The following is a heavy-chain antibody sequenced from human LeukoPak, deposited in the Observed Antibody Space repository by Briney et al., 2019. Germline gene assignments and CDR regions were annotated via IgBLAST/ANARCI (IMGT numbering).Heavy chain of an antibody. D-gene: IGHD4-17*01. CDR1: GFNFSSYW. CDR2: IKEDGREK. Sequence: QPGGSLRLSCAASGFNFSSYWMSLVRQAPGKGLEWVANIKEDGREKYYVDSVKGRFNISRDNAKKSLYLPMTSLSAKDTAVYFGARGPYGDNWFDPWGQGTLVTVSS. V-gene: IGHV3-7*01. CDR3: ARGPYGDNWFDP. J-gene: IGHJ5*02.